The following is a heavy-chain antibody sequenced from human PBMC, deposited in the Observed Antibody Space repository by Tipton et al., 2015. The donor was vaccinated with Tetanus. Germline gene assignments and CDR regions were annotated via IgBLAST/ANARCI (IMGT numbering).Heavy chain of an antibody. CDR1: GGSISSGDYY. CDR3: ARRGGVYSGSYFDY. J-gene: IGHJ4*02. Sequence: TLSLTCTVSGGSISSGDYYWSWIRQPPGKGLEWIGDIYYSGSTYYNPSLKSRVTISVDTSKNQFSLMLSSVAAADAAVYYCARRGGVYSGSYFDYWGQGTLVTVSS. D-gene: IGHD1-26*01. V-gene: IGHV4-30-4*01. CDR2: IYYSGST.